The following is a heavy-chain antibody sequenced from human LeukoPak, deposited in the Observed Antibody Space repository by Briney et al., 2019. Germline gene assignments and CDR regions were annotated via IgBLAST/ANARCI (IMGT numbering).Heavy chain of an antibody. CDR2: IYPGDSDT. CDR1: GYSFTSYW. V-gene: IGHV5-51*01. D-gene: IGHD3-22*01. J-gene: IGHJ3*02. Sequence: GESLQSSCKGPGYSFTSYWIGWVRQMPGKGLERMGIIYPGDSDTRYSPSFQGQVTISADKSISTAYLQWSSLKASDTAMYYCARHYYYDSSGYWENFGAFDIWGQGTMVTVSS. CDR3: ARHYYYDSSGYWENFGAFDI.